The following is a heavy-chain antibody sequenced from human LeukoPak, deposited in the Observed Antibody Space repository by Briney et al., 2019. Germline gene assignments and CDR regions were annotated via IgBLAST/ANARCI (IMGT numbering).Heavy chain of an antibody. CDR2: INPNSGDT. J-gene: IGHJ4*02. V-gene: IGHV1-2*02. Sequence: GASVKVSCKASGYTFTGYYMHWVRQAPGQGLEWMGWINPNSGDTNYAHKFQGRVTMTRDTSFSTAYMELSRLRSDDTAIFYCARDPSTYYGIDFWGQGTLVTVSS. D-gene: IGHD3-10*01. CDR3: ARDPSTYYGIDF. CDR1: GYTFTGYY.